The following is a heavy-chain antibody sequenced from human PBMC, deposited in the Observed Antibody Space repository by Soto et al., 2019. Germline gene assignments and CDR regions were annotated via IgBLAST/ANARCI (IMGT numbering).Heavy chain of an antibody. J-gene: IGHJ4*02. V-gene: IGHV1-18*04. Sequence: QVQLVQSGDEVKKSGASVKVSCKASGYTFSNYGISWVRQAPGQGLEWMGWISGYNGLTAYAQNVQGRVTMPIDTTTTTVFMEMTGLRSNATAVYYCARASAYSTPWSVDNWGQGTLVTVSS. CDR2: ISGYNGLT. CDR3: ARASAYSTPWSVDN. D-gene: IGHD6-13*01. CDR1: GYTFSNYG.